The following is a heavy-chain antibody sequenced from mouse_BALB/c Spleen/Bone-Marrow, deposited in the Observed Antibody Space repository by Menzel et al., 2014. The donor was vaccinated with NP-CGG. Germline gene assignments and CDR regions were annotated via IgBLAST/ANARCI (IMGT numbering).Heavy chain of an antibody. CDR2: ISTYSGNT. V-gene: IGHV1-67*01. CDR1: GYTFTDYA. CDR3: ASPIYYGNYEGFAY. Sequence: QVQLKDSGPGLVRPGVSVKISCKGSGYTFTDYAMHWVKRSHAKSLEWIGVISTYSGNTNYNQKFKGKATMTVDKSSSTAYMELARLTSEDSAIYYCASPIYYGNYEGFAYWGQGTLVTVSA. D-gene: IGHD2-1*01. J-gene: IGHJ3*01.